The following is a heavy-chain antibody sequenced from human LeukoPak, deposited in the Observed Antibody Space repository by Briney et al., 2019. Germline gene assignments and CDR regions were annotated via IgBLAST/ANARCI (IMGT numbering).Heavy chain of an antibody. D-gene: IGHD3-10*01. J-gene: IGHJ6*03. Sequence: PGGSLRLSCAASGFTFSSYSMIWVRQAPGKGLEGVSSISSSSSCIYYADSGKGRFTTSSDNANNSLYLQMNTLSAEDTDVYYCANLDRTKGSYYMDVWGKGTTVTVSS. CDR3: ANLDRTKGSYYMDV. V-gene: IGHV3-21*01. CDR2: ISSSSSCI. CDR1: GFTFSSYS.